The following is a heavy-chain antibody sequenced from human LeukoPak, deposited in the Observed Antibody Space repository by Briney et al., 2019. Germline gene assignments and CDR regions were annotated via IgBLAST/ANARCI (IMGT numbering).Heavy chain of an antibody. Sequence: SETLSLTCTVSGGSISSYYWSWIRQPPGKGLEWIGYIYYSGSTNYNPSLKSRVTISVDTSKNQFSLKLSSVTAADTAVYCCASRGVNWNPGGAPFDYWGQGTLVTVSS. CDR3: ASRGVNWNPGGAPFDY. J-gene: IGHJ4*02. CDR2: IYYSGST. CDR1: GGSISSYY. V-gene: IGHV4-59*01. D-gene: IGHD1-1*01.